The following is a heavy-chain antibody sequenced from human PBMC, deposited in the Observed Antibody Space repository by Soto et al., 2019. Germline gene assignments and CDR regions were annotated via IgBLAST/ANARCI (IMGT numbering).Heavy chain of an antibody. V-gene: IGHV4-31*03. Sequence: SDTLSLTCNVSGGSISSGGYYCTWIRQHPGKGLEGIGNIHHSGSTFYNPSLKSRVSISVDTSKNQFSLKLSSVTAAATAVYFCVRGVLSWGQGTLVTVS. D-gene: IGHD3-10*01. J-gene: IGHJ1*01. CDR3: VRGVLS. CDR2: IHHSGST. CDR1: GGSISSGGYY.